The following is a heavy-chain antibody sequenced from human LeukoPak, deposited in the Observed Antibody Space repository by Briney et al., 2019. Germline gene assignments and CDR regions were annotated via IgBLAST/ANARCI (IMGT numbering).Heavy chain of an antibody. D-gene: IGHD3-22*01. CDR3: ARGYDSRGYYPDY. Sequence: GGSLRLSCTASGFTFSNAGMNWVRQAPGKGLEWVSYISSSSSTIYYADSVKGRFTISRDNAKNSLYLQMNSLRAEDTAVYFCARGYDSRGYYPDYWGQGTLVTVSS. CDR1: GFTFSNAG. J-gene: IGHJ4*02. CDR2: ISSSSSTI. V-gene: IGHV3-48*01.